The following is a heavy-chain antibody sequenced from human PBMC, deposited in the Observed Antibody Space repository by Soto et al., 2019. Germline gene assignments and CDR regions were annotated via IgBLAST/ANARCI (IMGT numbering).Heavy chain of an antibody. CDR1: GGTFSSYA. J-gene: IGHJ5*02. D-gene: IGHD1-26*01. V-gene: IGHV1-69*13. Sequence: SVKVSCKASGGTFSSYAISWVRQAPGQGLEWMGGIIPIFGTANYAQKFQGRVTITADESTSTAYMELSSLRSEDTAVYYCARLLVGAPEANWFDPWGQGTLVTVSS. CDR2: IIPIFGTA. CDR3: ARLLVGAPEANWFDP.